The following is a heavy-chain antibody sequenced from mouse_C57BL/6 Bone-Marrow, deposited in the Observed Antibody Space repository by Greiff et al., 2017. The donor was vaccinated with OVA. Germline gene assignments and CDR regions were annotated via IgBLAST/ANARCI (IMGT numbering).Heavy chain of an antibody. D-gene: IGHD1-1*01. CDR3: ARRSYYGSSYGYFDV. Sequence: EVKLQESGPGLAKPSQTLSLTCSVTGYSITSDYWNWIRKFPGNKLEYMGYISYSGSTYYNPSLKSRISITRDTSKTQYYLQLNSVTTEDTATYYCARRSYYGSSYGYFDVWGTGTTVTVSS. CDR1: GYSITSDY. CDR2: ISYSGST. V-gene: IGHV3-8*01. J-gene: IGHJ1*03.